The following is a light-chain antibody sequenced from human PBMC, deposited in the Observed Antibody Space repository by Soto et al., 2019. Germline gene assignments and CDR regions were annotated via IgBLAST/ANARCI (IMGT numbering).Light chain of an antibody. J-gene: IGKJ5*01. CDR3: QQRNIWPPVT. CDR2: GAF. CDR1: PSVTNF. Sequence: IVLTQSPDTLSLSPGETATLSCRASPSVTNFLAWYQQKPGQAPRLLIYGAFNRATGIPARFSGSGSGTDFTLTISSLEPEDSAIYYCQQRNIWPPVTFGQGTRLEIK. V-gene: IGKV3-11*01.